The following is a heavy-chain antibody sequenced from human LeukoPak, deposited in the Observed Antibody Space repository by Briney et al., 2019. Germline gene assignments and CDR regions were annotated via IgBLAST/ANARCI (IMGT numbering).Heavy chain of an antibody. CDR3: ARGGIGYCSSTSCSAEYFQH. J-gene: IGHJ1*01. V-gene: IGHV1-69*04. Sequence: GASVKVSCKASGGTFSSYAISWVRQAPGQGLEWMGRIIPILGIANYAQKFQGRVTITADKSTSTAYMELSSLRSEDTAVYYCARGGIGYCSSTSCSAEYFQHWGQGTLVTVSS. CDR1: GGTFSSYA. D-gene: IGHD2-2*01. CDR2: IIPILGIA.